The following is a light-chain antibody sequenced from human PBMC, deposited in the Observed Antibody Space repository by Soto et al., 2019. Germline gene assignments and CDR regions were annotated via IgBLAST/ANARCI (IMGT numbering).Light chain of an antibody. Sequence: EIVLTQSPATLSLSPGERATLSCRASQSVSTYLAWYQQKPGQAPRLLIYDASNRATGIPARFSGSGSGTDFTLTISRLEPEDFAVYYCQQGSNWPPITFGQGTRLEIK. V-gene: IGKV3-11*01. J-gene: IGKJ5*01. CDR2: DAS. CDR1: QSVSTY. CDR3: QQGSNWPPIT.